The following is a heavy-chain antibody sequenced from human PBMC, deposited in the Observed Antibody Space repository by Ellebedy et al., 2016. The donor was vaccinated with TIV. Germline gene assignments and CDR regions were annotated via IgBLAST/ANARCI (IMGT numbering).Heavy chain of an antibody. CDR1: GGSISSGDYY. J-gene: IGHJ5*02. CDR2: ISYSGST. CDR3: ARVVDAAVVPAAIWFDP. Sequence: LRLXCTVSGGSISSGDYYWSWIRQHPGKGLEWIGYISYSGSTYYTPSLKSRVSISVDTSKNQFSLNLNSVTAADTAVYYCARVVDAAVVPAAIWFDPWGQGTLVTVSS. V-gene: IGHV4-31*03. D-gene: IGHD2-2*03.